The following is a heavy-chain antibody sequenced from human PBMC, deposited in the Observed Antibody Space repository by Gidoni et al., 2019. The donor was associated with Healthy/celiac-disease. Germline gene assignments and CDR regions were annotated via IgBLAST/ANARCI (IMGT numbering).Heavy chain of an antibody. CDR1: GGSISSSSYY. CDR3: ARRGESWFGELSFY. J-gene: IGHJ4*02. D-gene: IGHD3-10*01. V-gene: IGHV4-39*07. Sequence: QLQLQESGPGLVKPSETLSLTCTVSGGSISSSSYYWGWIRQPPGKGLEWIGSIYYSGSTYYNPSLKSRVTISVDTSKNQFSLKLSSVTAADTAVYYCARRGESWFGELSFYWGQGTLVTVSS. CDR2: IYYSGST.